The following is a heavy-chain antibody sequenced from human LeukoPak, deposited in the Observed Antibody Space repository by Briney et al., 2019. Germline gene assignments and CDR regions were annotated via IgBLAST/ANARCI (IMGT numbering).Heavy chain of an antibody. CDR1: GFTFSSYW. D-gene: IGHD2-2*01. CDR3: ARDQPHAASWFDP. Sequence: GGSLRLSCAASGFTFSSYWMSWVRQAPGRGLEWVSTINPTGVRTYYADSVRGRFTISRDNSKNTVFLQINSLRVEDTAIYYCARDQPHAASWFDPWGQGTLVTVSS. J-gene: IGHJ5*02. CDR2: INPTGVRT. V-gene: IGHV3-23*01.